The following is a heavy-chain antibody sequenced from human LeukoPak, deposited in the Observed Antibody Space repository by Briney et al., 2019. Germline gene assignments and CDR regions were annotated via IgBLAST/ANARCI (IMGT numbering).Heavy chain of an antibody. D-gene: IGHD3-22*01. Sequence: SETLSLTCTVSGGSITSYYWSWIRQPPGKGLEWIGYMYYTGSTNYNPSLKSRVTISEDTSKNQFSLRLSSVTAADTAVYYCARRNGSGYYGYYFDHWGQGTLVTVSS. CDR3: ARRNGSGYYGYYFDH. J-gene: IGHJ4*02. V-gene: IGHV4-59*01. CDR1: GGSITSYY. CDR2: MYYTGST.